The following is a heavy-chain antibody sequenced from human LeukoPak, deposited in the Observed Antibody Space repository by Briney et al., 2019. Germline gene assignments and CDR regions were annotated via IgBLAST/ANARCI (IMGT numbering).Heavy chain of an antibody. CDR2: ISAYNGNT. J-gene: IGHJ2*01. V-gene: IGHV1-18*04. CDR1: GYTFTGFY. CDR3: ARDRSDWYFDL. Sequence: ASVRVSCTASGYTFTGFYMHWVRAAPGQGRGWMGWISAYNGNTNYAQKLQGRVTMTTDTSTSTAYVELRSLRSDGTAVYYCARDRSDWYFDLWGRSTVVTVSS.